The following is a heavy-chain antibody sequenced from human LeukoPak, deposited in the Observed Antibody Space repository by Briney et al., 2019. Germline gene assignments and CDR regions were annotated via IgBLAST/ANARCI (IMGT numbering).Heavy chain of an antibody. CDR2: ISSSSSYI. Sequence: GGSLRLSCAASGFTVSSNYMNWVRQAPGKGLEWVSSISSSSSYIYYADSVKGRFTISRDNAKNSLYLQMNSLRAEDTAVYYCARIAVAGRAFDIWGQGTMVTVSS. CDR3: ARIAVAGRAFDI. CDR1: GFTVSSNY. J-gene: IGHJ3*02. V-gene: IGHV3-21*01. D-gene: IGHD6-19*01.